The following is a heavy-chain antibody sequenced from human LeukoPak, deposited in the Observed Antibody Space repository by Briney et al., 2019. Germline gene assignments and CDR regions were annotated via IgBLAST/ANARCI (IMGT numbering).Heavy chain of an antibody. Sequence: GGSLRLSCAASGFTFSSYSMNWVRQAPGKGLEWVSSISSSSSYIYYADSVKGRFTISRDNSKNTLYLQMNSLRAEDTAVYYCARDSGPRGSAIWGQGTMVTVSS. CDR3: ARDSGPRGSAI. J-gene: IGHJ3*02. CDR1: GFTFSSYS. CDR2: ISSSSSYI. V-gene: IGHV3-21*04. D-gene: IGHD1-26*01.